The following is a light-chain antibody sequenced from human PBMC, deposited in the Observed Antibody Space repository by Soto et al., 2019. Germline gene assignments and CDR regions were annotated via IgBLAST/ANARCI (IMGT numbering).Light chain of an antibody. V-gene: IGLV4-60*02. CDR3: APWDSNPWV. CDR1: SGHSRYI. CDR2: LEGSGSY. Sequence: QSVLTQSSSASASLGSSVKLTCTLSSGHSRYIIAWHQQQPGKAPRYLMKLEGSGSYNKGSGVPDRFSGSSSGADRYLTIPTLHVEHAAYYYCAPWDSNPWVFGGRTKLTVL. J-gene: IGLJ3*02.